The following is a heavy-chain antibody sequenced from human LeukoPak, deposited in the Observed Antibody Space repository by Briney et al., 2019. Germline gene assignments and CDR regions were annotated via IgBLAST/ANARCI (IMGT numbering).Heavy chain of an antibody. CDR3: ARPHPRTVFGVFSYYYGMDV. J-gene: IGHJ6*02. D-gene: IGHD3-3*01. CDR1: GFGVGTNY. CDR2: ISSSSTYI. V-gene: IGHV3-21*01. Sequence: GGSLRLSCVPSGFGVGTNYMTWVRQAPGKGLEWVSSISSSSTYIYYADSVKGRFIISRDNAKNSLYLQMNSLRAEDTAVYYCARPHPRTVFGVFSYYYGMDVWGQGTTVTVSS.